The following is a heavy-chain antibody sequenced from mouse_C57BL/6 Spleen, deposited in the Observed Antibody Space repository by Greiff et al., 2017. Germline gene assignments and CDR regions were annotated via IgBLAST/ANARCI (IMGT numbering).Heavy chain of an antibody. CDR3: ARSAAQAQFAY. CDR2: INPSTGGT. Sequence: VHVKQSGPELVKPGASVKISCKASGYSFTGYYLTWVKQSPEKSLEWIGEINPSTGGTTYNQKFKAMATLTVDKSSSTAYMQLKSLTSEDSAVYYCARSAAQAQFAYWGQGTLVTVSA. CDR1: GYSFTGYY. V-gene: IGHV1-42*01. D-gene: IGHD3-2*02. J-gene: IGHJ3*01.